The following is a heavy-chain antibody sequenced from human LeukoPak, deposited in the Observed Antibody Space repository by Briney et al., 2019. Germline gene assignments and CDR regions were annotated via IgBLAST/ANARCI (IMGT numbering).Heavy chain of an antibody. CDR2: INHSGST. CDR3: ARGRVGGVIVGR. D-gene: IGHD3-16*02. J-gene: IGHJ4*02. V-gene: IGHV4-34*01. Sequence: SETLSLTCAVYGGSFSGYYWSWIRQPPGKGLEWIGEINHSGSTNYNPSLKSRVTISVDPSKNQFSLKLSSVTAADTAVYYCARGRVGGVIVGRWGQGTLVTVSS. CDR1: GGSFSGYY.